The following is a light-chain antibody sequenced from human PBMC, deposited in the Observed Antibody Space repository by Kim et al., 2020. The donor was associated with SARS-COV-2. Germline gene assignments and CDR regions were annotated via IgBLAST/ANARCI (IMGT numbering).Light chain of an antibody. Sequence: DIVMTQSPGFLAVSLGERVTILCKSSQSLLYSSNNMTYLAWYQQQSGQPPKLLISWASTRESGVPDRFSGSGSETDFTLTITSLQAEDVAVYYCQQYHTPPNTFGQGTKLEI. J-gene: IGKJ2*01. CDR2: WAS. V-gene: IGKV4-1*01. CDR1: QSLLYSSNNMTY. CDR3: QQYHTPPNT.